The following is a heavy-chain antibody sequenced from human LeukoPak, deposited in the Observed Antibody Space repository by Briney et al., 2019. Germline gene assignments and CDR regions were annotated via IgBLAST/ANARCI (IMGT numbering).Heavy chain of an antibody. D-gene: IGHD6-19*01. CDR3: ARDSGASSGWYGRFDY. V-gene: IGHV1-18*01. CDR1: GYTFTSYG. CDR2: ISAYNGNT. J-gene: IGHJ4*02. Sequence: ASVKVSCKASGYTFTSYGISWVRQDPGQGLEWMGWISAYNGNTNYAQKLQGRVTMTTDTSTSTAYMELRSLRSDDTAVYYCARDSGASSGWYGRFDYWGQGTLVTVSS.